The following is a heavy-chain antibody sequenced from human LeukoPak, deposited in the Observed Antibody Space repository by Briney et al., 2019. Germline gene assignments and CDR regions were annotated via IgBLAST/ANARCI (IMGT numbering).Heavy chain of an antibody. CDR1: GGSISSSSYY. CDR2: IYYSGST. J-gene: IGHJ4*02. D-gene: IGHD2-21*01. V-gene: IGHV4-39*01. Sequence: SETLSLTCTVSGGSISSSSYYWGWIRQPPGKGLEWIGSIYYSGSTYYNPSLKSRVTISVDTSKNQFSLKLSSVTAADTAVYYCTRGRLQVTYWGQGTLVTVSS. CDR3: TRGRLQVTY.